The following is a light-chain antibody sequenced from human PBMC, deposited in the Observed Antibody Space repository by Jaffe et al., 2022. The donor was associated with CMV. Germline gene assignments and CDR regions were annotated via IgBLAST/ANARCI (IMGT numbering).Light chain of an antibody. CDR3: CSYEGSSLVI. Sequence: QSALTQPASVSGSPGQSITISCTGTSSDFGRYDLVSWYRHHPGKAPKLLIFEVNKRPSGVSDRFSGSKSGLTASLTISGLQAEDEADYYCCSYEGSSLVIFGGGTKLTVL. J-gene: IGLJ2*01. V-gene: IGLV2-23*02. CDR1: SSDFGRYDL. CDR2: EVN.